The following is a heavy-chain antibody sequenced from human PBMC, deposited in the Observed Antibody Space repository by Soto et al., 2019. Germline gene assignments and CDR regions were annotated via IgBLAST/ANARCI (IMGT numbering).Heavy chain of an antibody. V-gene: IGHV3-33*01. Sequence: QVQLVESGGGIVQPGRSLRLSCAASGFAFSRHGMHWVRQAPGKGLEWVAVIVRDGSEDYYADSVEGRFTISRDNSKNTLYLEMNNLRPEDTAVYYCARDDDYEVNGLDSWGQGTLVTVSS. CDR2: IVRDGSED. D-gene: IGHD4-17*01. CDR1: GFAFSRHG. CDR3: ARDDDYEVNGLDS. J-gene: IGHJ4*02.